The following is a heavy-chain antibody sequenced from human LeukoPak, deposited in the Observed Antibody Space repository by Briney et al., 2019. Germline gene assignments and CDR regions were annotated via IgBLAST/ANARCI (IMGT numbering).Heavy chain of an antibody. D-gene: IGHD3-16*01. V-gene: IGHV3-11*01. CDR3: ASLGGVNR. Sequence: SLRPSSVASRFTFSDYYMSWIRQPPGNVLEWVSYISSSGTTIYYADSVRGRFTVSRDNAKNSLYLQMDSLSAEDTAVYYCASLGGVNRWGQGTLVTVSS. J-gene: IGHJ4*02. CDR1: RFTFSDYY. CDR2: ISSSGTTI.